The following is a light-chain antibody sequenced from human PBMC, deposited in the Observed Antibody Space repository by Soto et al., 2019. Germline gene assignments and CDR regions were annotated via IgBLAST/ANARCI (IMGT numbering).Light chain of an antibody. CDR2: GNS. J-gene: IGLJ7*01. V-gene: IGLV1-40*01. CDR1: GSNIGAGYN. Sequence: QSVLTQPSSVSGDPGQTVTISCTGSGSNIGAGYNVHWYQQLPGTAPKLLIHGNSNRPSGVPDRFSASKSGTSASLAITGLQVEDEGNYYCQSYDNRWRAVFGSGTQLTVL. CDR3: QSYDNRWRAV.